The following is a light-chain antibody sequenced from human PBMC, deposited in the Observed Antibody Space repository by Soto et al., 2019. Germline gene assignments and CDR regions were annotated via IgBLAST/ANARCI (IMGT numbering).Light chain of an antibody. CDR1: QSVSSN. CDR3: QQRSNWPIT. CDR2: DAS. V-gene: IGKV3-11*01. Sequence: ETVFTQSPATLSVSPGERVTLSCRASQSVSSNLAWYQQKPGQAPRLLIYDASNRATGIPARLSGSGSGTDFTLTISSXEPEDFVVYYCQQRSNWPITFGQGTRLETK. J-gene: IGKJ5*01.